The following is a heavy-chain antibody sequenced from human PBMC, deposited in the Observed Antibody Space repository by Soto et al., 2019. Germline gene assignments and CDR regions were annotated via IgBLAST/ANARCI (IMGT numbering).Heavy chain of an antibody. J-gene: IGHJ6*02. CDR3: ARECDSSSWYYYYYGMDV. D-gene: IGHD6-13*01. V-gene: IGHV1-8*01. CDR2: MNPNSGNT. Sequence: GASVKVSCKASGYTFTSYDINWVRQATGQGLEWMGWMNPNSGNTGYAQKFQGRVTMTRNTSISTAYMELSSLRSEDTAVYYCARECDSSSWYYYYYGMDVRGQGTTVTVSS. CDR1: GYTFTSYD.